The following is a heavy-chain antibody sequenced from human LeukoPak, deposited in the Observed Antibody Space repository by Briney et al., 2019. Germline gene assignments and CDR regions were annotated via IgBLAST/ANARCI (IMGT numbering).Heavy chain of an antibody. Sequence: SGPVLVKPTETLTLTCTVSGFSLSNARMGVSWIRQPPGKALEWLANIFSNDEKSYSTSLKSRLTISKDTSQSQVVLTMTNMDPVDTATYYCARSGGYCSGGTCFHFDYWGQGTLVTVSS. V-gene: IGHV2-26*01. D-gene: IGHD2-15*01. CDR2: IFSNDEK. CDR1: GFSLSNARMG. J-gene: IGHJ4*02. CDR3: ARSGGYCSGGTCFHFDY.